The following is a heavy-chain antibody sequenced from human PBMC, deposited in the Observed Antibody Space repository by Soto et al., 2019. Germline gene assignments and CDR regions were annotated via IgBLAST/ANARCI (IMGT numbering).Heavy chain of an antibody. CDR2: IMPVVGTT. CDR1: GDTFTTNS. CDR3: ARGLLYATTYFDY. V-gene: IGHV1-69*06. D-gene: IGHD2-8*01. J-gene: IGHJ4*02. Sequence: QVQLVQSGAEVKKPGSSVKVSCKASGDTFTTNSLNWVRQAPGQGLEWMGGIMPVVGTTKYAQKYQDRVTITGDKSTNTAYMALSSLRSDDTAVYYCARGLLYATTYFDYWGQGTPVTVSS.